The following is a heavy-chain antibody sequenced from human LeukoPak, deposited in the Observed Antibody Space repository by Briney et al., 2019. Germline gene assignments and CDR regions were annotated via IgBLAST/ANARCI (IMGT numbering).Heavy chain of an antibody. CDR1: GFTFSSYG. CDR2: IWYDGSSK. J-gene: IGHJ6*02. CDR3: ARDRASTFYYGMDV. V-gene: IGHV3-33*01. D-gene: IGHD2/OR15-2a*01. Sequence: GRSLRLSCAASGFTFSSYGMHWVRQAPGKGLEWVAVIWYDGSSKYYGDSVKGRFTISRDNSKNTLYLQMNSLRAEDTAVYYCARDRASTFYYGMDVWGQGTTVTVSS.